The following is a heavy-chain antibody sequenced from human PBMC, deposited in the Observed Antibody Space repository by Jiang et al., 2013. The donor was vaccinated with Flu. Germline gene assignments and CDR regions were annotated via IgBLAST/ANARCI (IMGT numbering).Heavy chain of an antibody. V-gene: IGHV4-59*01. CDR2: IYYSGST. CDR3: ARTPGGRCTNGVCYPWFDP. Sequence: KPSETLSLTCTVSGGSISSYYWSWIRQPPGKGLEWIGYIYYSGSTNYNPSLKSRVTISVDTSKNQFSLKLSSGTAADTAVYYCARTPGGRCTNGVCYPWFDPWGQGTLVTVSS. J-gene: IGHJ5*02. CDR1: GGSISSYY. D-gene: IGHD2-8*01.